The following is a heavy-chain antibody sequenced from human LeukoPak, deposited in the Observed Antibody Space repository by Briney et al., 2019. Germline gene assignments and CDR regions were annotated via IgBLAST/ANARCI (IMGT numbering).Heavy chain of an antibody. J-gene: IGHJ4*02. CDR3: ARGYTAHVDY. D-gene: IGHD2-2*02. CDR2: ISYSGST. V-gene: IGHV4-61*01. CDR1: GASVSSGNYY. Sequence: SETLSLTCTVSGASVSSGNYYWTWIRQPPGKGLEWIGYISYSGSTNYNPSLKSRVTISVDTSKNQFSLKLSSVTAADTAVYYCARGYTAHVDYWGQGTLVTVSS.